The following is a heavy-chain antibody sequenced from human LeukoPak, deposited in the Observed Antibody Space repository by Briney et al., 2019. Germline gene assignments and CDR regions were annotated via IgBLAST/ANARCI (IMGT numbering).Heavy chain of an antibody. CDR3: ARGFYGSVTYYNAEKHGMDV. V-gene: IGHV3-48*04. D-gene: IGHD3-10*01. J-gene: IGHJ6*02. CDR1: GFTVSSNY. CDR2: TSSSSSTI. Sequence: GGSLRLSCAASGFTVSSNYMSWVRQAPGKGLEWVSYTSSSSSTIYYAGSVKGRFTISRDNAKNSLYLQMNSLRAEDMAVYYCARGFYGSVTYYNAEKHGMDVWGQGTTVTVSS.